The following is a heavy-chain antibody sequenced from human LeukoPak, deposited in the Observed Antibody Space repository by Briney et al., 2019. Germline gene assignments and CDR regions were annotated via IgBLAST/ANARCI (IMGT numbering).Heavy chain of an antibody. Sequence: GGSLRLSCAASGFTFSSHAMSWVRQARGKGLELVLAISGSGGRTYYADSVKGRLTIPRDNSKNTLYLQMNSLRAEDTAVYYCAKDSVSGSYYTHFDYWGQGALVTVSS. J-gene: IGHJ4*02. V-gene: IGHV3-23*01. CDR3: AKDSVSGSYYTHFDY. CDR1: GFTFSSHA. D-gene: IGHD3-10*01. CDR2: ISGSGGRT.